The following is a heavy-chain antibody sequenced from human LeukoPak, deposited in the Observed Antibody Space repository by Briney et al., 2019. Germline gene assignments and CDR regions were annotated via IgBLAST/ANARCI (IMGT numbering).Heavy chain of an antibody. CDR1: GFTFSSYA. J-gene: IGHJ4*02. V-gene: IGHV3-23*01. CDR3: ATGGNLVGAKGFDY. D-gene: IGHD1-26*01. Sequence: GGSLRLSCAASGFTFSSYAMSWVRQAPGKGLEWVSAISGRGGSTYYADSVRGRFTISRDNSENTLFLQMNSLRAEDTAVYYCATGGNLVGAKGFDYWGQGTLVTVSS. CDR2: ISGRGGST.